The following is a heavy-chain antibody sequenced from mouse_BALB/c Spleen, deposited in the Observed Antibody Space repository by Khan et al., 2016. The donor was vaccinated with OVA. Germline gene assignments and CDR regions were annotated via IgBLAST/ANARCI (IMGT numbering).Heavy chain of an antibody. D-gene: IGHD1-1*01. CDR2: ISGGSTII. CDR1: GFTFTSFG. CDR3: ARRAYYGTSYVNFGY. J-gene: IGHJ2*01. Sequence: EVELVESGGGLVQPGGSRKLSCAASGFTFTSFGLHWVRQTPEKGLEWVAYISGGSTIIYYADTVKGRFTISRDNPNNTLFLQMTSLRSEDTAMYYCARRAYYGTSYVNFGYWGQGTTLTVSS. V-gene: IGHV5-17*02.